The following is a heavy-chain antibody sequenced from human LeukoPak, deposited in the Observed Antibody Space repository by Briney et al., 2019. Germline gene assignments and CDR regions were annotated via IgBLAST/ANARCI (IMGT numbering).Heavy chain of an antibody. Sequence: SVKVSCKASGGTFSGYAISWVRQAPGQGLEWMGGIIPIFGTANYAQKFQGRVTITADKSTSTAYMELSSLRSEDTAVYYCASSEIGAVAGTGYFQHWGQGTLVTVSS. CDR2: IIPIFGTA. V-gene: IGHV1-69*06. D-gene: IGHD6-19*01. J-gene: IGHJ1*01. CDR1: GGTFSGYA. CDR3: ASSEIGAVAGTGYFQH.